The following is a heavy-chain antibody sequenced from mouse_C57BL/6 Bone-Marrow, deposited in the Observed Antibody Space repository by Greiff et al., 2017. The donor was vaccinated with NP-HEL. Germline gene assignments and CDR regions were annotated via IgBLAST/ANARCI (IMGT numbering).Heavy chain of an antibody. Sequence: QVQLQQPGAELVKPGASVKMSCTASGYTFTSYWITWVKQRPGQGLEWIGDIYPGSGSTNYNEKFKSKATLTVDPSSSTAYMQLSCLTAEDSAVYYCASTVVAWYFDVWGTGTTVTVSS. J-gene: IGHJ1*03. CDR2: IYPGSGST. CDR1: GYTFTSYW. D-gene: IGHD1-1*01. V-gene: IGHV1-55*01. CDR3: ASTVVAWYFDV.